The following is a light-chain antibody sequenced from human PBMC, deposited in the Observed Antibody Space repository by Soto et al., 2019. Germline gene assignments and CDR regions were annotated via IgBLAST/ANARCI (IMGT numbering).Light chain of an antibody. V-gene: IGLV2-23*01. Sequence: QSALTQPASVSGSPGQSITISCTGSSSDVGSHNLVSWYQQHPGKAPKLMIHEGTKRPSGVSNRFSGSKSGDTASLTSSGLQAEDEADYYCCSYAGSSTFVVFGGGTKLTVL. CDR2: EGT. CDR1: SSDVGSHNL. J-gene: IGLJ2*01. CDR3: CSYAGSSTFVV.